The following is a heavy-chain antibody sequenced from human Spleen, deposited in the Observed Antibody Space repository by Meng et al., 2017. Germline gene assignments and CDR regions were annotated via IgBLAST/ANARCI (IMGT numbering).Heavy chain of an antibody. J-gene: IGHJ4*02. V-gene: IGHV2-5*02. CDR1: GFSLSASGVG. Sequence: WNGSFPPLVKPTTPPTLTCTFSGFSLSASGVGVGWIRQPPGRALEWLALIYWDDDKRYSPSLKSRLTITKDTSKNQVVLTMTKMDPADTATYYCAHSYGDSSPYWGQGTLVTVSS. CDR3: AHSYGDSSPY. CDR2: IYWDDDK. D-gene: IGHD4-17*01.